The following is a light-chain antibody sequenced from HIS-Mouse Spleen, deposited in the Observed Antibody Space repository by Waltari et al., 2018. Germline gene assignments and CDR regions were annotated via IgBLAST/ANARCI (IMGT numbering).Light chain of an antibody. Sequence: SALTQPASVSGSPGQSITISCTGTSSDVGSYNLVSWYQQHPGKAPKLMIYEVSKRPSGVPDRFSGSKSGNTASLTVSGLQAEDEADYYCSSYAGSNNLVFGGGTKLTVL. J-gene: IGLJ2*01. CDR2: EVS. V-gene: IGLV2-8*01. CDR1: SSDVGSYNL. CDR3: SSYAGSNNLV.